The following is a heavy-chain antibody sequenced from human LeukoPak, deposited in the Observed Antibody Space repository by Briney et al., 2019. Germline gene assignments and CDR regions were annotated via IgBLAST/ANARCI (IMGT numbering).Heavy chain of an antibody. D-gene: IGHD2-21*02. J-gene: IGHJ3*02. V-gene: IGHV1-46*01. Sequence: PSASVKVSCKASGYTFTSYYMHWVRQAPGQGLEWMGIINPSGGSTSYAQKFQGRVTMTRDTSTSTVYMELSSLRSDDTAVYYCSREFPFCGADCFSGVFDIWGQGTMVTVS. CDR2: INPSGGST. CDR3: SREFPFCGADCFSGVFDI. CDR1: GYTFTSYY.